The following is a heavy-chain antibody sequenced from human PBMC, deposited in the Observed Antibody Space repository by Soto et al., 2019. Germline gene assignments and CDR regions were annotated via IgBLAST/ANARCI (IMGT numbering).Heavy chain of an antibody. CDR1: GFSFSAYA. CDR2: ISGSGGNT. Sequence: EMQLLEYGGGLVQPGGSLRLSCAASGFSFSAYAMNWVRQAPGKGLEWVSTISGSGGNTYYADSVKGRFTIFRDNYNNTLYLQMNSLRVEDTAVYYCAKRGEVIPASMNWFDPWGQGSLVTVSS. CDR3: AKRGEVIPASMNWFDP. J-gene: IGHJ5*02. V-gene: IGHV3-23*01. D-gene: IGHD2-2*01.